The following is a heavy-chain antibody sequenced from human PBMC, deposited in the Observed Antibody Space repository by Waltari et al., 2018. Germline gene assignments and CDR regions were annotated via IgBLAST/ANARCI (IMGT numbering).Heavy chain of an antibody. J-gene: IGHJ6*02. CDR3: VRDDDGGMGAV. D-gene: IGHD3-16*01. V-gene: IGHV3-7*01. CDR1: GFTFSRFW. CDR2: IYQDGSVT. Sequence: EVQLVESGGGFVPPGGSLSLPCAAYGFTFSRFWMSWVRQAPGKGLEWVANIYQDGSVTNYVDSVKGRFTTSRDNARNSLYLQMNSLRADDTAVYYCVRDDDGGMGAVWGQGTTVTVSS.